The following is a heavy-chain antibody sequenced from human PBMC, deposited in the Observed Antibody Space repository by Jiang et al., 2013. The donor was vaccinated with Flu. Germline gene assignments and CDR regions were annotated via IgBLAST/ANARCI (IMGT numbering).Heavy chain of an antibody. V-gene: IGHV6-1*01. CDR2: TYYRSKWYN. J-gene: IGHJ5*02. CDR3: ARDYPKRSVGIGWFDP. D-gene: IGHD3-3*01. CDR1: GDSVSSNSAA. Sequence: QTLSLTCAISGDSVSSNSAAWNWIRQSPSRGLEWLGGTYYRSKWYNDYAVSVKSRITINPDTSKNQFSLQLNSVTPEDTAVYYCARDYPKRSVGIGWFDPWGQGTLVTVSS.